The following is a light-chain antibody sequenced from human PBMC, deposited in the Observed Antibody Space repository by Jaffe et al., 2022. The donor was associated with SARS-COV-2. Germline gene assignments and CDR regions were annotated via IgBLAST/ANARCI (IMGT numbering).Light chain of an antibody. V-gene: IGKV3-15*01. CDR3: QQSNNWPYT. CDR1: QTISNN. CDR2: GAS. Sequence: EIVMTQSPATLSVSPGEGATLSCWASQTISNNLAWYQQKPGQAPRLLIYGASTRATGIPARFRGSGSGTEFTLTISSLRSDDFAVYYCQQSNNWPYTFGQGTKLEIK. J-gene: IGKJ2*01.